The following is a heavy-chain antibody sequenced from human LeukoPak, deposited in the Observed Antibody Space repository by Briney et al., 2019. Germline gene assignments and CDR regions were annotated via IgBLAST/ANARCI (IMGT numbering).Heavy chain of an antibody. Sequence: KPSETLSLTCTVSGGSISSYYWSWIRQPPGKGLEWIGYIYYSGSTNYNPSLKSRVTISVDTSKNQFSLKLSSVTAADTAVYYCARVIGSYLSDWGQGTLVTVSS. CDR3: ARVIGSYLSD. J-gene: IGHJ4*02. D-gene: IGHD1-26*01. CDR2: IYYSGST. V-gene: IGHV4-59*01. CDR1: GGSISSYY.